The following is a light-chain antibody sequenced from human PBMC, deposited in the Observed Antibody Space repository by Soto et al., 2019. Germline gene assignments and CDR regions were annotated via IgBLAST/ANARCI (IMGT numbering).Light chain of an antibody. Sequence: EIVLTQSPGTLSLSPGERATLSCRASQTVPSSYLAWYQQRPGQAPRLLIYDASSRAFGIPDRFSGSESGTDFTLTSRRLEPEDLSVYYCHQYAWSPLTFGRGTRLEIK. V-gene: IGKV3-20*01. J-gene: IGKJ5*01. CDR2: DAS. CDR1: QTVPSSY. CDR3: HQYAWSPLT.